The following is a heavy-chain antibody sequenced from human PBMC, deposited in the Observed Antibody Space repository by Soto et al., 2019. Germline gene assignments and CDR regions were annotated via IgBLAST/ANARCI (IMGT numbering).Heavy chain of an antibody. V-gene: IGHV3-30-3*01. CDR1: RFTFSSYA. CDR3: ARSGSGSYSFDWFDP. CDR2: ISYDGSNK. Sequence: QVQLVESGGGVVQPGRSLRLSCAASRFTFSSYAMHWVRQAPGKGLEWVAVISYDGSNKYYADSVKGRFTISRDNSKNTLYLQMNSLRAEDTAVYYCARSGSGSYSFDWFDPWGQGTLVTVSS. J-gene: IGHJ5*02. D-gene: IGHD3-10*01.